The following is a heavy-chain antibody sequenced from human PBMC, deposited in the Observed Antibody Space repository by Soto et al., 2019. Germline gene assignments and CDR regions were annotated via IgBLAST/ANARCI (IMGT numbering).Heavy chain of an antibody. CDR3: SHREGDDYVWGSYKDAFDS. CDR1: GFSLNTSAVG. J-gene: IGHJ3*02. CDR2: IYWDDDK. Sequence: KESGPTLVKPTQTLTLTCTFSGFSLNTSAVGVGWIRQPPGKALEWLALIYWDDDKRDNPSLKSRLTITKDTSKNQVVLKMTRMDPVDTGTYFCSHREGDDYVWGSYKDAFDSWGQGTMVTVSS. V-gene: IGHV2-5*02. D-gene: IGHD3-16*01.